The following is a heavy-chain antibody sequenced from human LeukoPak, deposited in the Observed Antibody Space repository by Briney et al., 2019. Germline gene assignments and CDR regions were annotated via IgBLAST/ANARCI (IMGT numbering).Heavy chain of an antibody. CDR3: ARGLNGDCSGGSCYYSGWFDP. CDR1: GCSISSSSYY. V-gene: IGHV4-39*07. Sequence: PSETLSLTCTVSGCSISSSSYYWSWLRQPPGKGLEWIGEINHSGSTNYNPPLKSRITISVDTSKKQFSLTQSPVTAADTAVYYWARGLNGDCSGGSCYYSGWFDPWGQGTLVTVSS. CDR2: INHSGST. D-gene: IGHD2-15*01. J-gene: IGHJ5*02.